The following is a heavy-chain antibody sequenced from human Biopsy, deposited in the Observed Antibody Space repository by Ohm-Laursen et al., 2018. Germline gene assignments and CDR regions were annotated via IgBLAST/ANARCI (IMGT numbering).Heavy chain of an antibody. Sequence: SETLSLTCTVSGDSVTKYYWSWIRQPPGQGLEWIGHIYYSVMTNYNPSLQSRASISVDTSRNQVSLTLSSVTAADTAVYYCARDSGILNYGNFKYYHYYGMDVWGQGTKVTVSS. CDR3: ARDSGILNYGNFKYYHYYGMDV. CDR1: GDSVTKYY. D-gene: IGHD4-11*01. V-gene: IGHV4-59*02. J-gene: IGHJ6*02. CDR2: IYYSVMT.